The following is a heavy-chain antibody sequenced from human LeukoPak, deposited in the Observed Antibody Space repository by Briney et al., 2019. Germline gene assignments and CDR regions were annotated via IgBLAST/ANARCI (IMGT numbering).Heavy chain of an antibody. V-gene: IGHV3-13*01. Sequence: GGSLRLSCAASGFTFSNYDMHWVRQATGQGLEWVSGIGTAGDTYYAGSVKGRFTISRENAKNSLYLEMKSLRAGDTAVYYCARGSPPFQHWGQGTLVTVSS. J-gene: IGHJ1*01. D-gene: IGHD3-10*01. CDR3: ARGSPPFQH. CDR2: IGTAGDT. CDR1: GFTFSNYD.